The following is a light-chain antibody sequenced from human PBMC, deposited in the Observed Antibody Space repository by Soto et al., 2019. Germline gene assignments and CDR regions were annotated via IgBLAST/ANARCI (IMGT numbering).Light chain of an antibody. Sequence: DIVMTQSPDSLAVSLGERSTINCKSSQSVLYSSNHQNYLAWYQQTKGQTPQILIYWASTRESGVPDRFRGSGSGTDFTLTISRLQAEDVEVYYCQQYYTNPLTFGGGTKVDIK. CDR3: QQYYTNPLT. J-gene: IGKJ4*01. V-gene: IGKV4-1*01. CDR2: WAS. CDR1: QSVLYSSNHQNY.